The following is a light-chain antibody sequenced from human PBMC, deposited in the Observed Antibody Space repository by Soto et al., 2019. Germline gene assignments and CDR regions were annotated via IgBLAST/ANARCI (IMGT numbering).Light chain of an antibody. CDR3: QQDISVPFT. Sequence: DIQMTQSPSSVSASVGDRVTITCRASQGISSWLAWYQQKPGKAPELLIYAASTLQSGVPSRFSGSGSGTDFTLTINSLQPEDIGTYYCQQDISVPFTFGPGTKVDV. J-gene: IGKJ3*01. V-gene: IGKV1-12*01. CDR1: QGISSW. CDR2: AAS.